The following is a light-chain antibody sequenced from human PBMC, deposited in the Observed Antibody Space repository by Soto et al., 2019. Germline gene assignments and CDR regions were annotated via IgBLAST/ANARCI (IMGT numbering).Light chain of an antibody. CDR3: QQYNNWPFS. J-gene: IGKJ5*01. Sequence: DIQMTQSPSSLSASVGDRVTITCRASQSISSYLNWYQQKPGKAPKLLIYAASSLQSGVPSRFSGSGSGTEFTLTISSLQPDDSAVYFCQQYNNWPFSFGQGTRLEIK. CDR1: QSISSY. V-gene: IGKV1-39*01. CDR2: AAS.